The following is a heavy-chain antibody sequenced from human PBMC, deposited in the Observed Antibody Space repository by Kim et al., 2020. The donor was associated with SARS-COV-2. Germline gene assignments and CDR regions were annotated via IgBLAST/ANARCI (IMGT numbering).Heavy chain of an antibody. CDR3: ARSSPTLAGSSYYYGVDV. J-gene: IGHJ6*02. V-gene: IGHV3-21*06. D-gene: IGHD6-19*01. Sequence: KGRFTISRDNARNFLYLQMDSLRAEDTAVYYCARSSPTLAGSSYYYGVDVWGQGTTVTVSS.